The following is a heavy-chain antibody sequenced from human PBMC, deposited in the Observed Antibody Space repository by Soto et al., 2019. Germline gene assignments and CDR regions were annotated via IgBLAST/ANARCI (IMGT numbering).Heavy chain of an antibody. CDR2: ISPSGTT. J-gene: IGHJ4*02. CDR3: ARAPKVSGSAQTRPDF. Sequence: SETLSLTCSLYSGSLSGYYWSWIRQPPGKGLEWIGEISPSGTTNYSPSLKSRVSISVDTSKNQFSLNLTSLTAADTAVYYCARAPKVSGSAQTRPDFWGQGSLVTSPQ. V-gene: IGHV4-34*01. D-gene: IGHD6-6*01. CDR1: SGSLSGYY.